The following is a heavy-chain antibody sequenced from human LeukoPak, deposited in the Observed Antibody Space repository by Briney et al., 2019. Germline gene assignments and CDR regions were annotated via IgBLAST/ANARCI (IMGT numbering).Heavy chain of an antibody. CDR3: AKVLNYYDSSGYYSDAFDI. CDR2: ISGSGGST. J-gene: IGHJ3*02. Sequence: PGGSLRLSCAASGFTFSSYGMSWVRQAPGKGLEWVSAISGSGGSTYYADSVKGRFTISRDNSKNTLYLQMNSLRAEDTAVYYCAKVLNYYDSSGYYSDAFDIWGQGTMVTVSS. D-gene: IGHD3-22*01. V-gene: IGHV3-23*01. CDR1: GFTFSSYG.